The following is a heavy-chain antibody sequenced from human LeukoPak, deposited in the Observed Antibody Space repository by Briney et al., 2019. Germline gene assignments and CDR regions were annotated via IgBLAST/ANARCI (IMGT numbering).Heavy chain of an antibody. V-gene: IGHV1-2*02. J-gene: IGHJ4*02. CDR2: INPNSGGT. D-gene: IGHD6-13*01. Sequence: GASVKVSCKASGYTFTGYYMHWVRQAPGQGLEWMGWINPNSGGTNYAQKFQGRVTMTRDTSISTAYMELSRLRSDDTAVHYCAREGSIAAAGADYWGQGTLVTVSS. CDR1: GYTFTGYY. CDR3: AREGSIAAAGADY.